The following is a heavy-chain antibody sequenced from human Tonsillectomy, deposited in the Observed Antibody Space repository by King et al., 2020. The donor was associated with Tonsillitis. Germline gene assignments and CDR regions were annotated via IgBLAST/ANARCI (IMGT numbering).Heavy chain of an antibody. J-gene: IGHJ4*02. CDR2: IYYCGST. Sequence: QLQESGPGLVKPSETLSLTCSVSGGSVSSSSYYWGWIRQPPGKGLEWIGTIYYCGSTNYNPSLKTRVTISVDTSKNQFSLKLSSVTAADTAVYYCATRDRYYDSSGYYSFNGYWGQGTLVTVSS. V-gene: IGHV4-39*07. CDR3: ATRDRYYDSSGYYSFNGY. CDR1: GGSVSSSSYY. D-gene: IGHD3-22*01.